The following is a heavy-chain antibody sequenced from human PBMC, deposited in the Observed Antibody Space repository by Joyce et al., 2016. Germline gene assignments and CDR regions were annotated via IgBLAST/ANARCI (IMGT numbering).Heavy chain of an antibody. Sequence: QVHLVQSGAEVKKPGASVKVSCKASGYTFTYYNMHWGRQVPGQGLEWMGWLNPNSGGTNYARKVQGRVTMTRDTSISTAYMELSRLRPDDTAVYYCARDRGYCSGGSGRSPGYYYYGMDVWGQGTTVTVSS. D-gene: IGHD2-15*01. CDR2: LNPNSGGT. CDR1: GYTFTYYN. V-gene: IGHV1-2*02. J-gene: IGHJ6*02. CDR3: ARDRGYCSGGSGRSPGYYYYGMDV.